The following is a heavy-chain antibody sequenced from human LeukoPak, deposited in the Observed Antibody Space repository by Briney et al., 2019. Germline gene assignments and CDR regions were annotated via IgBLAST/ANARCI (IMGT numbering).Heavy chain of an antibody. CDR1: GGSISSNY. D-gene: IGHD6-19*01. CDR2: IYYSGST. J-gene: IGHJ4*02. V-gene: IGHV4-59*08. Sequence: PSETLSLTCTVSGGSISSNYWSWIRQPPGKGLEWIGYIYYSGSTNYNPSLKSRVTISVDTSKNQFSLKLSSVTAADTAVYHCARHGDSSGWLYSLSIDYWGQGTLVTVSS. CDR3: ARHGDSSGWLYSLSIDY.